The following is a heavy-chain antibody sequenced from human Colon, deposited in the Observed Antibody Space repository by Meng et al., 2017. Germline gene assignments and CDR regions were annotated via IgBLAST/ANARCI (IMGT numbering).Heavy chain of an antibody. J-gene: IGHJ4*02. CDR3: AKYDRPPYCFEY. D-gene: IGHD2-15*01. V-gene: IGHV4-61*01. Sequence: QGQLQESGPGLVRPSETLSLTCTVSGGSVSSGTYYWSWIRQPPGKGLEWIGCIYYSGTTNYNPSLKSRVTISVDTSKNQFSLKLASVTAADTAVYYCAKYDRPPYCFEYWGQGTLVTVSS. CDR2: IYYSGTT. CDR1: GGSVSSGTYY.